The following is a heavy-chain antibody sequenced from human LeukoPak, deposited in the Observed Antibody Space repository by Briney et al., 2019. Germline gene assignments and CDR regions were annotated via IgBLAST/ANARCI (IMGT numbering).Heavy chain of an antibody. CDR3: ARDLRDDYNHLRFDP. CDR2: INPNTGGT. Sequence: ASVKVSCKASGYIFTVYYMHWVRQAPGQGLEWMGWINPNTGGTNYAQKFQGRVTMTRDTSISTAYMELSRLRSDDTAVYYCARDLRDDYNHLRFDPWGQGTLVTVSS. CDR1: GYIFTVYY. J-gene: IGHJ5*02. D-gene: IGHD5-24*01. V-gene: IGHV1-2*02.